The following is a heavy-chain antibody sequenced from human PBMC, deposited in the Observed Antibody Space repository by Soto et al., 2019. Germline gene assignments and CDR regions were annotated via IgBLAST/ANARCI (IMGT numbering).Heavy chain of an antibody. D-gene: IGHD2-21*02. CDR3: ARRAYCGGDCSFDY. V-gene: IGHV4-59*01. CDR1: GGSISSYY. J-gene: IGHJ4*02. Sequence: SETLSLTCTVSGGSISSYYWSWIRQPPGKGLEWIGYIYYSGSTNYNPSLKSRVTISVDTSKNQFSLKLSSVTAADTAVYYCARRAYCGGDCSFDYWGQGTLVTVSS. CDR2: IYYSGST.